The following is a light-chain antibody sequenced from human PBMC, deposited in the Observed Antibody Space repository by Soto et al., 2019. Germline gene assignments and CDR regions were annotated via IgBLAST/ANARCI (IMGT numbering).Light chain of an antibody. CDR2: AAS. V-gene: IGKV1-17*01. Sequence: DIQMTQSPSSQSASVGEGVTITCRASQGIGSDLDWFQQKPGEAPKRLIYAASILQSGVPSRFSGSGSGTDFTLTITSLQPEDFATYYCLQHNSYPRTFGQGTKVDIK. CDR1: QGIGSD. CDR3: LQHNSYPRT. J-gene: IGKJ1*01.